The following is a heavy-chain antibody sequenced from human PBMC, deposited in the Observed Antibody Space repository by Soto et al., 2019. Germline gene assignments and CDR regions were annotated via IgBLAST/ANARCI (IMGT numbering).Heavy chain of an antibody. V-gene: IGHV4-34*02. Sequence: QVHLQQWGAGLLKPSETLSLTCGVYGGSLRGSYWSWIRQPPGKALEWLWKITHSGSPGFNPSLKSRVSVSVDTSDNQFSLKLTSVTAADTAVYYCARGHIPVYVPVPDSFDSWGQGTLVTVSS. D-gene: IGHD2-8*02. CDR2: ITHSGSP. CDR1: GGSLRGSY. CDR3: ARGHIPVYVPVPDSFDS. J-gene: IGHJ4*02.